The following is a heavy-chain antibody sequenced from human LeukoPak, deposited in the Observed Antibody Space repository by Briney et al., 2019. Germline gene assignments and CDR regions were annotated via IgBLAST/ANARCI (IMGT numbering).Heavy chain of an antibody. CDR2: ISVYNGVT. Sequence: ASAKVSCKTSGFTFTRHGISWVRQAPGQRLEWMAWISVYNGVTNYAQKLQGRVTLTTDTSTSTAYMELRSLTSDDTAVYYCARDDSGWFDPWGQGTLVTVSS. J-gene: IGHJ5*02. CDR1: GFTFTRHG. D-gene: IGHD1-26*01. V-gene: IGHV1-18*01. CDR3: ARDDSGWFDP.